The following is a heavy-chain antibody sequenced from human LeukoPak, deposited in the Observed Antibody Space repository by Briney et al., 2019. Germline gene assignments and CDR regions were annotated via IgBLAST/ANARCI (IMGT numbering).Heavy chain of an antibody. V-gene: IGHV3-30*03. CDR1: GFTFSSYG. CDR2: ISYDGSNK. CDR3: ARDGILRRENWFDP. J-gene: IGHJ5*02. Sequence: PGGSLRLSCAASGFTFSSYGMHWVRQAPGKGLEWVAVISYDGSNKYYADSVKGRFTISRDNSKNTLYLQMNSLRAEDTALYYCARDGILRRENWFDPWGQGTLVTVSS. D-gene: IGHD2-15*01.